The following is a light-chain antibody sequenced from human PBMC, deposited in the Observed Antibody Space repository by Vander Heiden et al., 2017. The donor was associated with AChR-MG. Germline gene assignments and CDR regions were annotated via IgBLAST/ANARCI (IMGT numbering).Light chain of an antibody. CDR3: HHYNSYSSWT. J-gene: IGKJ1*01. CDR2: KAS. CDR1: ESISSW. Sequence: DIQMTQSPSTLSASVGDRVTITCRASESISSWLAWYQQKPGKAPKLLIYKASSLEGGVPSRFSGSGSGTEFTLTISSLQPDDFATYYCHHYNSYSSWTFGQGTKVEI. V-gene: IGKV1-5*03.